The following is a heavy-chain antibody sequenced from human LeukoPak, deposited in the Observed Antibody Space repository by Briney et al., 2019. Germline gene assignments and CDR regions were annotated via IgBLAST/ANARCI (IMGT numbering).Heavy chain of an antibody. CDR2: INPNSGGT. Sequence: ASVKVSCKVSGYTLTELSMHWVRQAPGQGLEWMGWINPNSGGTNYAQKFQGRVTMTRDTSISTAYMELSRLRSDDTAVYYCARVGIGNGMDVWGQGTTVTVSS. CDR1: GYTLTELS. J-gene: IGHJ6*02. D-gene: IGHD6-13*01. V-gene: IGHV1-2*02. CDR3: ARVGIGNGMDV.